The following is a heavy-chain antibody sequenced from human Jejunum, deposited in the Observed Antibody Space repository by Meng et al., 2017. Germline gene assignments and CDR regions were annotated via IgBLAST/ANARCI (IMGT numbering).Heavy chain of an antibody. D-gene: IGHD2-21*01. Sequence: QVQAQAAGPGLVKPSGTLTLTCACSGGSITSTKWWSWVRQTPGKGLEWIGEVFHSGTPNYNPSLMSRLTMSVDKSKNQFSLNLTSVTAADTAVYYCASRPVGIRTYYFDCWGQGTLVTVSS. J-gene: IGHJ4*02. V-gene: IGHV4-4*02. CDR1: GGSITSTKW. CDR3: ASRPVGIRTYYFDC. CDR2: VFHSGTP.